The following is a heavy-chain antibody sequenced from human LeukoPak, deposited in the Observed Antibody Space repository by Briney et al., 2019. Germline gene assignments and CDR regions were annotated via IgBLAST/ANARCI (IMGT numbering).Heavy chain of an antibody. V-gene: IGHV1-69*06. CDR1: GGTFSSYA. J-gene: IGHJ4*02. CDR3: YAAKATSPDYIDY. D-gene: IGHD1-1*01. Sequence: SVKVSCKASGGTFSSYAISWVRQAPGQGLEWMGGIIPIFGTVNYAQKFQGRVTITADKSTSTAYMELSSLRSEDTAVYYCYAAKATSPDYIDYWGQGIPVTVSS. CDR2: IIPIFGTV.